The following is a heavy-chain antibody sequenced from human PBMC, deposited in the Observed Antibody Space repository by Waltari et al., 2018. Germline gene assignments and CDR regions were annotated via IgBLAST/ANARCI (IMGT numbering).Heavy chain of an antibody. Sequence: QVQLVQSGSELKKPGASVKISCKASGYIFTSYAINWVRQAPGQGLELMGWTVTRTVNPTYAQGFTGRFGFSLDTSVSTAYLEIHNLKAEDTAVYYCTREVVPAATIVVNWFDPWGQGTLVTVSS. CDR3: TREVVPAATIVVNWFDP. CDR2: TVTRTVNP. CDR1: GYIFTSYA. J-gene: IGHJ5*02. D-gene: IGHD2-15*01. V-gene: IGHV7-4-1*01.